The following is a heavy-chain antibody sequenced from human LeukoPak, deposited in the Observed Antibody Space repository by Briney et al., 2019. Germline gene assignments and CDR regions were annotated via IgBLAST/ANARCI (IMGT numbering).Heavy chain of an antibody. D-gene: IGHD3-10*01. V-gene: IGHV3-11*01. CDR3: AKVPDDYYGPSYYYYYMDV. Sequence: GGSLRLSCAASGFTFSDYYMSWIRQAPGKGLEWVSYISSSGSTIYYADSVKGRFPISRDNSKNTLYLQMNSLRAEDTAVYYCAKVPDDYYGPSYYYYYMDVWGKGTTVTISS. CDR2: ISSSGSTI. CDR1: GFTFSDYY. J-gene: IGHJ6*03.